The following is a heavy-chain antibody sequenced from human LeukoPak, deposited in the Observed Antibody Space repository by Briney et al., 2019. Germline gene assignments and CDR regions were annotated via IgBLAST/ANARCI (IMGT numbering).Heavy chain of an antibody. CDR1: GGSISSYY. Sequence: SETLSLTCTVSGGSISSYYWSWIRQPPGKGLEWIGYIYYSGSTNYNPSLKSRVTISVDKSKNQFSLKLSSVTAADTAVYYCARGAGYCSSTSCYLTWGFDYWGQGTLVTVPS. D-gene: IGHD2-2*01. V-gene: IGHV4-59*12. CDR2: IYYSGST. CDR3: ARGAGYCSSTSCYLTWGFDY. J-gene: IGHJ4*02.